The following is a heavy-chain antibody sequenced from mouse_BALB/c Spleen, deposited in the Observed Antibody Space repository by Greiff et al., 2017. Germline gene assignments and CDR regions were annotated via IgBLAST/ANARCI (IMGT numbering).Heavy chain of an antibody. CDR2: ISSGSSTI. Sequence: EVMLVESGGGLVQPGGSRKLSCAASGFTFSSFGMHWVRQAPEKGLEWVAYISSGSSTIYYADTVKGRFTISRDNPKNTLFLQMTSLRSEDTAMYYCAREGYYGAWFAYWGQGTLVTVSA. J-gene: IGHJ3*01. CDR1: GFTFSSFG. V-gene: IGHV5-17*02. CDR3: AREGYYGAWFAY. D-gene: IGHD1-1*01.